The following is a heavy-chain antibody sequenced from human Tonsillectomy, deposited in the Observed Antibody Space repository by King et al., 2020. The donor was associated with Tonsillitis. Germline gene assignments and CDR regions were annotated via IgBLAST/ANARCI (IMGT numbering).Heavy chain of an antibody. CDR3: ARDPGEYYCSSTSCYRYYYYYMDV. CDR2: IYTSGST. CDR1: GGSISSGSYY. J-gene: IGHJ6*03. V-gene: IGHV4-61*02. Sequence: VQLQESGPGLVKPSQTLSLTCTVSGGSISSGSYYWSWIRQPAGQGLEWIGRIYTSGSTNYNPSLKSRVTMSVDTSKNQFSLKLSSVTAADTAVYYCARDPGEYYCSSTSCYRYYYYYMDVWGKGTTVTVSS. D-gene: IGHD2-2*01.